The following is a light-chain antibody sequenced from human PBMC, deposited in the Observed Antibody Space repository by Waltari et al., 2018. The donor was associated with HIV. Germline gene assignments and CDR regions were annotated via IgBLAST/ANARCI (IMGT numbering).Light chain of an antibody. V-gene: IGKV3-15*01. CDR1: QSVSNK. CDR2: GAY. Sequence: EIVMTQSPATLSVSPGERVTLPCRARQSVSNKVAWYQKKPGQDPRLRIYGAYNRFTDIPGRFSGSGSGTEFALTISSLRSEDFAVYYCQQYDSRPPRTFGQGTKVEIK. CDR3: QQYDSRPPRT. J-gene: IGKJ1*01.